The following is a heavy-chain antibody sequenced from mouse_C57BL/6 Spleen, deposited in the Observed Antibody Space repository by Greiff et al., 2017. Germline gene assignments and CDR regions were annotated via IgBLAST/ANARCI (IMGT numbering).Heavy chain of an antibody. CDR2: IDPSYSYT. CDR3: ARPLGNWYFDV. V-gene: IGHV1-69*01. CDR1: GYTFTSYW. D-gene: IGHD6-1*01. J-gene: IGHJ1*03. Sequence: QVQLQQPGAELVMPGASVKLSCKASGYTFTSYWMHWVKQRPGQGLEWIGEIDPSYSYTNYNQKFKGKSTLTVDKSSSTAYMQLRSLTSEDSAVYYCARPLGNWYFDVWGTGTTVTVSS.